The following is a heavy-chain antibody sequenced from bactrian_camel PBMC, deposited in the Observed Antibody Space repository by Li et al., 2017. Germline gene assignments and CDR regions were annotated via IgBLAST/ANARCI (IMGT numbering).Heavy chain of an antibody. Sequence: HVQLVESGGGSVQAGGSLRLSCVASGYTSSHRCMAWFRLAPGKERGGVVALASDGSTWYADSVKGRFTISKDDLKDTLYLKMNSLKPDDTAVYYCAATGQMLSVAGCRTQGTQVTVS. V-gene: IGHV3S53*01. CDR2: LASDGST. J-gene: IGHJ4*01. CDR1: GYTSSHRC. D-gene: IGHD1*01.